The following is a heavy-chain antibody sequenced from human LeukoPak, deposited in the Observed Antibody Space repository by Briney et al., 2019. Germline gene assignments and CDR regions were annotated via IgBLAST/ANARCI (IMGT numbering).Heavy chain of an antibody. J-gene: IGHJ4*02. D-gene: IGHD6-13*01. CDR3: ARVGVQSSSWYFFDY. CDR2: IYYSGST. Sequence: SETLSLTCTVSGGSISSSSYYWGWIRQPPGKGLEWIGSIYYSGSTYYNPSLKSRVTISVDTSKNQFSLKLSSVTAADTAVYYCARVGVQSSSWYFFDYWGQGTLVTVSS. V-gene: IGHV4-39*01. CDR1: GGSISSSSYY.